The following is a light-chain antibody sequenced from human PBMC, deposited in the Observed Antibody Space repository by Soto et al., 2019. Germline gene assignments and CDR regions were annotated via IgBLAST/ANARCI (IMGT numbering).Light chain of an antibody. J-gene: IGKJ3*01. CDR3: QHYNTYSGT. V-gene: IGKV1-5*03. CDR1: QSINDW. CDR2: RAS. Sequence: DIQMTQSPSTLSASVGDRVTITCRASQSINDWLAWYQQKPGKAPKLLIYRASSLDSGVPSRFSGSGSGTEFTLTISSLQPDDFSTYYCQHYNTYSGTFGPGTKVDIK.